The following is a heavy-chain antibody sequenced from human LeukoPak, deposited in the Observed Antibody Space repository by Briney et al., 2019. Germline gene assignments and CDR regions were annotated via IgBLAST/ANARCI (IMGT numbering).Heavy chain of an antibody. Sequence: QAGGSLRLSCAASGFAFSNYWMTWVRQAPGKGLEWVANIKQDGSDKYYVDSVKGRFTISRGNAKNSLYLQMNSLRAEDTAVYYCASTGSCSFWGQGTTVTVSS. J-gene: IGHJ3*01. V-gene: IGHV3-7*01. CDR1: GFAFSNYW. CDR2: IKQDGSDK. CDR3: ASTGSCSF. D-gene: IGHD1-14*01.